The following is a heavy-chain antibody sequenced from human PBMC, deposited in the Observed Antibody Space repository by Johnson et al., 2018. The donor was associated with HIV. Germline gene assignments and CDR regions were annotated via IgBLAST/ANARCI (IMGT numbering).Heavy chain of an antibody. CDR1: GFTVSSNY. V-gene: IGHV3-30*03. Sequence: QVQLVESGGGVVQPGRSLRLSCAASGFTVSSNYMSWVRQAPGTGLEWVAVISYDGSNKYYADSVKGRFTIPRDNSKNTLYLQMNSLRAEDTAVYYCARDVRMDKAFDIWGQGTMVTVSS. CDR2: ISYDGSNK. CDR3: ARDVRMDKAFDI. D-gene: IGHD2-15*01. J-gene: IGHJ3*02.